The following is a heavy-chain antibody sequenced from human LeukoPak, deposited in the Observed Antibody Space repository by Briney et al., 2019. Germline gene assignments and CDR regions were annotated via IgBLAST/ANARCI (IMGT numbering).Heavy chain of an antibody. CDR3: ARDHSSGWYSDYFDY. CDR1: GFNLSPYR. Sequence: PGGSLRLSCAASGFNLSPYRMYWVRQAPGKGLEWVASISSSSSFMYYADSVKGRFTISRDNAKNSLYLQMNSLRAEDTAVYYCARDHSSGWYSDYFDYWGQGTLVTVSS. V-gene: IGHV3-21*01. J-gene: IGHJ4*02. CDR2: ISSSSSFM. D-gene: IGHD6-19*01.